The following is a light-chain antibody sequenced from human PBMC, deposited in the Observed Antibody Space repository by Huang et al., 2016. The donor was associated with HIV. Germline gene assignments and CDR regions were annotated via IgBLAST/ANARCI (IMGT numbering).Light chain of an antibody. CDR3: QQTHSTPPYT. V-gene: IGKV1-39*01. CDR2: GAS. J-gene: IGKJ2*01. CDR1: QNINNH. Sequence: DIHMTQSPSSLSASVGDRVTTTCRASQNINNHLNCYQQKTGKVPKLLIYGASTFQSGVPSRFSGSGSGTDFTLTISSLQSEDLATYYCQQTHSTPPYTFGQGTKVEI.